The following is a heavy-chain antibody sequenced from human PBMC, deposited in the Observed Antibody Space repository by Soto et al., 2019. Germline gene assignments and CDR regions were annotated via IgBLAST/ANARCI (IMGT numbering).Heavy chain of an antibody. J-gene: IGHJ1*01. Sequence: ESGGGVVQPGTPLRVSCVGSGFTFRSYVMHWARQAPGKGLEWVALTSYDGSDKYYDDSVRGRFTISRDNSRNTVDLQMDSLRLEDTALYYCARWGTTGGLDVWGQGTLVSVSS. CDR1: GFTFRSYV. CDR2: TSYDGSDK. CDR3: ARWGTTGGLDV. V-gene: IGHV3-30*19. D-gene: IGHD3-16*01.